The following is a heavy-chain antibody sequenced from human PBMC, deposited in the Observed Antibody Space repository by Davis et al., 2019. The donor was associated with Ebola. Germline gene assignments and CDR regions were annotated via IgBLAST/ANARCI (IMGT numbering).Heavy chain of an antibody. CDR1: GFIFSNYG. Sequence: GESLKISCAASGFIFSNYGMHWVRQAPGKGLEWVTIMWYEGVNKFYADSVKGRFTISRDISKKTVYLQMDSLRVEDTAVYYCARGPHYSSGWPSSGMDVWGKGTTVTVSS. V-gene: IGHV3-33*01. D-gene: IGHD6-19*01. CDR3: ARGPHYSSGWPSSGMDV. J-gene: IGHJ6*04. CDR2: MWYEGVNK.